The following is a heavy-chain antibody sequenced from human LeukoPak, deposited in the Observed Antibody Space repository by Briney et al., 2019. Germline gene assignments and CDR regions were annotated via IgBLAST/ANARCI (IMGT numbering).Heavy chain of an antibody. Sequence: GGSLRLSCSASGFSFSSYAMHWVRQAPGKGLESVSAISSNGISTYYADSVKGRFTISRDNSKNTLYLQMKSLRVEDTAVYYCAKGGGDFSRYYFDYWGQGTLVTVSS. J-gene: IGHJ4*02. V-gene: IGHV3-64*04. D-gene: IGHD4-17*01. CDR1: GFSFSSYA. CDR2: ISSNGIST. CDR3: AKGGGDFSRYYFDY.